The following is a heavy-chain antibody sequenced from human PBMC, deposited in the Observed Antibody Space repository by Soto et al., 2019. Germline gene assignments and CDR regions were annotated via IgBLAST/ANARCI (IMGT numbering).Heavy chain of an antibody. Sequence: EVQLLESGGGLVQPGGSLRLSCAASGFTFSSYAMSWVRQAPGKGLEWVSAISGSGGSTYYADAVKGRFTISRENAKNTLYLEMNKLKAGGTGVYYLSEDGEGWKLLWVRGMAFDSWGPGAMGTVSS. J-gene: IGHJ3*02. CDR2: ISGSGGST. D-gene: IGHD5-18*01. V-gene: IGHV3-23*01. CDR3: SEDGEGWKLLWVRGMAFDS. CDR1: GFTFSSYA.